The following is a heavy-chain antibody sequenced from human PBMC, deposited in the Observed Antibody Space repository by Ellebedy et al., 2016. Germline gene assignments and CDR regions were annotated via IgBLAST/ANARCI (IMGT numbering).Heavy chain of an antibody. J-gene: IGHJ4*02. CDR3: ARHSTHSGTHPRPFDY. CDR2: IHYSGST. CDR1: GGSISSSNCY. V-gene: IGHV4-39*01. Sequence: GSLRLXXTVSGGSISSSNCYWGWIRQPQGKGLEWIATIHYSGSTYYKPSLKSRVTISVDTSKNQFSLRLTSVTAADTAVYYCARHSTHSGTHPRPFDYWGQGTLVTVSA. D-gene: IGHD1-26*01.